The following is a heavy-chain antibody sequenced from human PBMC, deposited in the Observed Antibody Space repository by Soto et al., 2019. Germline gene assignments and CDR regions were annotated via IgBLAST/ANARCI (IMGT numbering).Heavy chain of an antibody. Sequence: GGSLRLSCAGSGFTFSDYFITWIRQAPGKGPEWISYINNDATYRKYADSVKGRFTVSRDNAKNSVFLQMNSLRPEDTALYYCGKGDTIFGVVDDWGPGTLVTVSS. D-gene: IGHD3-3*01. CDR3: GKGDTIFGVVDD. CDR2: INNDATYR. CDR1: GFTFSDYF. J-gene: IGHJ4*02. V-gene: IGHV3-11*06.